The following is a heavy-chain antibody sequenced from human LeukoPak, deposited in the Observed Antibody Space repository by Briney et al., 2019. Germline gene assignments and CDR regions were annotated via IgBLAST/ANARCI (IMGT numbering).Heavy chain of an antibody. J-gene: IGHJ4*02. D-gene: IGHD7-27*01. Sequence: SETLSLTCTVSGGSIGTYYWSWIRQPAGKGLEWIGRTFTTGGANYNPPLKSRVTMSLDTSKNLFSLKLNSVTAADTAVYYCVRDGPSWGLLWGQGALVTVSS. CDR1: GGSIGTYY. CDR2: TFTTGGA. CDR3: VRDGPSWGLL. V-gene: IGHV4-4*07.